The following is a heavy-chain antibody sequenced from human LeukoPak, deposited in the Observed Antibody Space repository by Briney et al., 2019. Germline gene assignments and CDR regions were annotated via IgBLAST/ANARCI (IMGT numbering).Heavy chain of an antibody. V-gene: IGHV1-69*04. CDR1: GYTFTGYY. Sequence: SVKVSCKASGYTFTGYYMHWVRQAPGQGLEWMGRIIPILGIANYAQKFQGRVTITADKSTSTAYMELSSLRSEDTAVYYCASEDDYGGNIYWGQGTLVTVSS. CDR2: IIPILGIA. CDR3: ASEDDYGGNIY. D-gene: IGHD4-23*01. J-gene: IGHJ4*02.